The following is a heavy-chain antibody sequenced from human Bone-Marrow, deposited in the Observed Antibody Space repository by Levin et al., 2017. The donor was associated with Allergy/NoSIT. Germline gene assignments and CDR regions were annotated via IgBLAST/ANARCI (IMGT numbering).Heavy chain of an antibody. J-gene: IGHJ4*02. CDR2: IWDDGISK. CDR3: AKVGYCSDTTCSDFES. D-gene: IGHD2-15*01. CDR1: GFTLSSYG. V-gene: IGHV3-33*06. Sequence: GESLKISCAASGFTLSSYGMHWVRQGPGKGLEWVAGIWDDGISKYYEDSVKGRFTISRDNSKNTLYLQMNSLRDEDTAVYYCAKVGYCSDTTCSDFESWGQGTLVTVSS.